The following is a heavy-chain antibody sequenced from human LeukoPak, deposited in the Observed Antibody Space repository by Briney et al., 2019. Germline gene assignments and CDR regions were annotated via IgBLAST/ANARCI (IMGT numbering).Heavy chain of an antibody. Sequence: GASVKVSCKASGGTFSSYAISWVRQASGQGLEWMGRIIPILGIANYAQKFQGRVTITADKSTSTAYMELSSLRSEDTAVYYCARDPLPMVRGRSSDYWGQGTLVTVSS. CDR3: ARDPLPMVRGRSSDY. CDR2: IIPILGIA. CDR1: GGTFSSYA. V-gene: IGHV1-69*04. J-gene: IGHJ4*02. D-gene: IGHD3-10*01.